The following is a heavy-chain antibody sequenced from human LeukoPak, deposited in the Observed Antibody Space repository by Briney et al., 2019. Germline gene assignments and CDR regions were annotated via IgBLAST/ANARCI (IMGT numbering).Heavy chain of an antibody. CDR1: GITVSTNY. Sequence: GGSLRLSCAASGITVSTNYMSWVRQAPGKGLEWISIAFSDGRTFYADSVKGRFTISRDSSKNTVFLQMNSLRAEDTAVYYCARGDFDYWGQGTLVTVSS. J-gene: IGHJ4*02. CDR2: AFSDGRT. V-gene: IGHV3-53*01. CDR3: ARGDFDY.